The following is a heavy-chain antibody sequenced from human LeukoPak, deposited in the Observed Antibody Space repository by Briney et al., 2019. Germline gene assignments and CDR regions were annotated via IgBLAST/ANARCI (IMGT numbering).Heavy chain of an antibody. Sequence: PSETLSLTCTVSSGSISSYYWSWIRQPPGKGLEWIGYIYYSGSTNYNPSLKSRVTISVDTSKNQFSLKLSSATAADTAVYYCARAPRGYSYGRHWFDPWGQGTLVTVSS. D-gene: IGHD5-18*01. CDR3: ARAPRGYSYGRHWFDP. CDR2: IYYSGST. V-gene: IGHV4-59*01. J-gene: IGHJ5*02. CDR1: SGSISSYY.